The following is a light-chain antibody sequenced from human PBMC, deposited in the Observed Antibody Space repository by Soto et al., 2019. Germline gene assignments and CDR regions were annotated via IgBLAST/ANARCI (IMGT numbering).Light chain of an antibody. CDR3: QQYGSYPLT. CDR2: ETS. J-gene: IGKJ4*01. Sequence: EVVWTQSPGALSLSPGERATLSSRARHSVDSSYFAWDQQRPGQAPRLLIYETSSRATGIPDRFSGSGSGTDFTLTVSRLEPEDFAVYFCQQYGSYPLTFGGGTKVEIK. CDR1: HSVDSSY. V-gene: IGKV3-20*01.